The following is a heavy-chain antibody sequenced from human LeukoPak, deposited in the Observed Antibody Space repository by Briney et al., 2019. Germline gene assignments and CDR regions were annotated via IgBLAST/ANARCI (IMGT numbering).Heavy chain of an antibody. V-gene: IGHV3-21*01. CDR2: ISSSSSYI. CDR3: ARDAGGRTQREGWFDP. Sequence: GGSLRLSCAASGFSLGSYSMNWVRQAPGKGLEWVSSISSSSSYIYYVDSLKGRFTISRDNAKNSLYLQMNSLRVEDTGVYYCARDAGGRTQREGWFDPWGQGTLVTVSS. J-gene: IGHJ5*02. CDR1: GFSLGSYS. D-gene: IGHD1-26*01.